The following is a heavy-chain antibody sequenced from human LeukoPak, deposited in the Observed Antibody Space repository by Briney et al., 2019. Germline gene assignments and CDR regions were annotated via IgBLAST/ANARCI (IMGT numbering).Heavy chain of an antibody. J-gene: IGHJ4*02. CDR2: IYYSGST. CDR1: GGSISSYY. D-gene: IGHD3-10*01. CDR3: ARRNYGSGTNFDY. Sequence: PSETLSLTCTVSGGSISSYYWSWIRQPPGKGLEWIGYIYYSGSTNYNPSLKSRVTISVDTSKNQFSLKLSSVTAADTAVYYCARRNYGSGTNFDYWGQGTLVTVSS. V-gene: IGHV4-59*12.